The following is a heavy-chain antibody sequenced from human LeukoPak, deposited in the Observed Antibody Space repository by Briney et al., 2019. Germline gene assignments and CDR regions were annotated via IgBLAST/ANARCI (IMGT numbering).Heavy chain of an antibody. CDR3: ARGRLRQISYYFDY. CDR2: INHSGST. V-gene: IGHV4-34*01. J-gene: IGHJ4*02. CDR1: GGSFSGYY. Sequence: KPSETLSLTCAVYGGSFSGYYWSWIRQPPGKGLEWIGEINHSGSTNYNPSLKSRVTISVDTSKNQFSLKLSSVTAADTAVYYCARGRLRQISYYFDYWGQGTLVTVSS. D-gene: IGHD4-17*01.